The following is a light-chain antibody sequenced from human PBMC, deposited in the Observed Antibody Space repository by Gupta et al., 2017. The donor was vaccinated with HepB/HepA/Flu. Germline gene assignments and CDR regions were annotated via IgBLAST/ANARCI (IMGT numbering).Light chain of an antibody. CDR3: ATWDDSLSGQKI. V-gene: IGLV1-47*01. Sequence: QSMLTQPPSASGTPGQGVTISCSGSNSNIGNNYVSWYQQIPGTAPKLLIYSDNQRPSGVPDRFSGSKSGTSASLAISGLRSDDEADYYCATWDDSLSGQKIFGGGTKLTVL. J-gene: IGLJ2*01. CDR2: SDN. CDR1: NSNIGNNY.